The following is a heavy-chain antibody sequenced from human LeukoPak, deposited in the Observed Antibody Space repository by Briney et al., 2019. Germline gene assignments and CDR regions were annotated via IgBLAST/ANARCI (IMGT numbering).Heavy chain of an antibody. J-gene: IGHJ6*03. CDR3: ARDKRVAVAGTYIYYYYMDV. CDR2: IYISGSGST. Sequence: SETLSLTCTVSGGSISSSSYYWSWIRQPPGKGLEWIGRIYISGSGSTNYNPSLKSRVSMSVDTSKNQFSLKLSSVTAADTAVYYCARDKRVAVAGTYIYYYYMDVWGNGTTVTISS. CDR1: GGSISSSSYY. D-gene: IGHD6-19*01. V-gene: IGHV4-61*02.